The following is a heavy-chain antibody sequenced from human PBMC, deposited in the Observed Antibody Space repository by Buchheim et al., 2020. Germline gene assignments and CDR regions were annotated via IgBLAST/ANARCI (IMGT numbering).Heavy chain of an antibody. Sequence: EVQLVEIGGGLVQPGGSLRLSCVASGFTVSNNYMGWVRQAPGKGLEWVSLICSDGSTYYADSVKGRFTISRDNSKNTLYLQMNSLRAEDTAFYYCARGPRGYSSGCYGDYFDYWGQGTL. CDR2: ICSDGST. D-gene: IGHD6-19*01. J-gene: IGHJ4*02. V-gene: IGHV3-66*02. CDR3: ARGPRGYSSGCYGDYFDY. CDR1: GFTVSNNY.